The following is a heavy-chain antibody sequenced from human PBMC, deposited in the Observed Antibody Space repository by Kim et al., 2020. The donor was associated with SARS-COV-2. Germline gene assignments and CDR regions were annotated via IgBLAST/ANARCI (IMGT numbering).Heavy chain of an antibody. CDR3: AKDHPSSGWPAFEF. CDR1: GFTFSSRA. CDR2: VNNGGNA. J-gene: IGHJ4*02. D-gene: IGHD6-19*01. Sequence: GGSLRLSCAASGFTFSSRAMSWVRQAPGKGPEWVASVNNGGNAYYADSAKGRFTVSRDITRDTLYLQMNSLRAEDTALYFCAKDHPSSGWPAFEFWGSGT. V-gene: IGHV3-23*01.